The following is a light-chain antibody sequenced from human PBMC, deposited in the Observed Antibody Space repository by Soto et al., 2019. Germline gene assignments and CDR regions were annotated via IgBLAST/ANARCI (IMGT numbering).Light chain of an antibody. Sequence: DIQMTQSPSSLSASVVDRVTITCRASQSISSYLNWFQQKPGKAPKVLIYATSGLQSGVPSRFSGSGSGTDFTLTISSLQPEDFTTYYCQQSYTTPWTFGQGTKVDIK. CDR1: QSISSY. CDR3: QQSYTTPWT. J-gene: IGKJ1*01. CDR2: ATS. V-gene: IGKV1-39*01.